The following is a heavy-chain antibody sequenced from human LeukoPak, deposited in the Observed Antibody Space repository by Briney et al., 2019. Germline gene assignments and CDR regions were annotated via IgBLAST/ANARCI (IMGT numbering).Heavy chain of an antibody. D-gene: IGHD3-22*01. CDR3: AKESVKDSSGYYFDY. V-gene: IGHV3-23*01. CDR1: GFTFSSYM. Sequence: GGSLRLSCAASGFTFSSYMMNWVRQAPGKGLEWVSAISGSGGSTYYADSVKGRFTISRDNSKNTLYLQMNSLRAEDTAVYYCAKESVKDSSGYYFDYWGQGTLVTVSS. CDR2: ISGSGGST. J-gene: IGHJ4*02.